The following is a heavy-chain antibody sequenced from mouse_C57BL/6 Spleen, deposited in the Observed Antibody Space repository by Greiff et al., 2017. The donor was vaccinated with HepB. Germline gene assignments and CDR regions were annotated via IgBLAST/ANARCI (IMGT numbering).Heavy chain of an antibody. J-gene: IGHJ2*01. D-gene: IGHD2-1*01. V-gene: IGHV5-4*01. Sequence: DVMLVESGGGLVKPGGSLKLSCAASGFTFSSYAMSWVRQTPEKRLEWVATISDGGSYTYYPDNVKGRFTISRDNAKNNLYLQMSHLKSEDTAMYYCAREGDGNSYFDYWGQGTTLTVSS. CDR2: ISDGGSYT. CDR1: GFTFSSYA. CDR3: AREGDGNSYFDY.